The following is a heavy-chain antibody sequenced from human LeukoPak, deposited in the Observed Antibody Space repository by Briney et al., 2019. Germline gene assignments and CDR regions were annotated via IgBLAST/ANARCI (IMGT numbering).Heavy chain of an antibody. CDR2: IKSKTEGVTI. J-gene: IGHJ4*02. V-gene: IGHV3-15*01. D-gene: IGHD6-19*01. Sequence: GGSLTLSCAASGFTLSLSDYHMSWVRQAPGKGLEWVGRIKSKTEGVTIDYAAPVKGRFTVSRDDSKNTLYLQMNSLKTEDPAVYYCSTDNEYGRGWYRPGNYWGQGTLVTVSS. CDR1: GFTLSLSDY. CDR3: STDNEYGRGWYRPGNY.